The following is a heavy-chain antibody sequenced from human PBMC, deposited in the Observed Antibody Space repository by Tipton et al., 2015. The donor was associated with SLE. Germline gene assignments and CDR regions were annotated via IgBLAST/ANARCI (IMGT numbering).Heavy chain of an antibody. Sequence: VQLVQSGAEVKKPGASVKVSCKASGYTLTNYEIHWVRQAPGHGLEWMGRMIPRSGNTASAQSFQGRVTMTRDTSITTAYMELTGLRFEDTAIYYCARQYSSSRGTFFDLWGPGTLVTVSS. J-gene: IGHJ2*01. CDR1: GYTLTNYE. CDR2: MIPRSGNT. V-gene: IGHV1-8*01. CDR3: ARQYSSSRGTFFDL. D-gene: IGHD3-22*01.